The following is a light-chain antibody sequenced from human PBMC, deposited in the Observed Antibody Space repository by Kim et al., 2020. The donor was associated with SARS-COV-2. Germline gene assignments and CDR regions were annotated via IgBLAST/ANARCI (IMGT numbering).Light chain of an antibody. CDR1: SSNIGINT. Sequence: GQRVTISCSGSSSNIGINTVNWYQQRPGTAPKLLIYSNNQRPSGVPDRFSGSKSGTSASLAISGLQSEDEADYYCAAWDDSLNGWVFGGGTKLTVL. CDR2: SNN. CDR3: AAWDDSLNGWV. V-gene: IGLV1-44*01. J-gene: IGLJ3*02.